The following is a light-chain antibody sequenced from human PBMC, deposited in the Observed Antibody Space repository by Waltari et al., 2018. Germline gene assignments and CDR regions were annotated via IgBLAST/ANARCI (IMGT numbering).Light chain of an antibody. CDR3: LHYNSYPRT. V-gene: IGKV1-5*03. CDR1: QRISSW. Sequence: DIQMTQSPSTLSASVGDRVTITCRASQRISSWLAWYQQKPGTAPKLLIYKASSLKTGVTSRFSGSVSGTEFTLTISSLQPDDFATYYCLHYNSYPRTFGQGTKVES. CDR2: KAS. J-gene: IGKJ1*01.